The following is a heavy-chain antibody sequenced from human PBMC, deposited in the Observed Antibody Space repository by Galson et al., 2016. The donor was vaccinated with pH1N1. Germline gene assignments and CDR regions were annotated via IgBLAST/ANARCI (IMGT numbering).Heavy chain of an antibody. CDR3: ARDYRGSSGRKYYYYMDV. D-gene: IGHD6-25*01. V-gene: IGHV3-23*01. J-gene: IGHJ6*03. Sequence: SLRLSCAASGFTFSNHGMTWVRQAPGKGLDWVSTISGSGAYKYYTGSVRGRFTLSRDNSKNTLYLQMNSLRAEDTAAYYCARDYRGSSGRKYYYYMDVWGKGTTVTVSS. CDR1: GFTFSNHG. CDR2: ISGSGAYK.